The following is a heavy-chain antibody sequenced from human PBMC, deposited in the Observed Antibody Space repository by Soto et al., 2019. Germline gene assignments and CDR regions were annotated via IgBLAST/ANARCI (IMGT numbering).Heavy chain of an antibody. CDR2: IYYTGST. CDR3: ATVVRGVIMYFDY. CDR1: GASISSGGNY. Sequence: QVQLQESGPGLVKPSQTLSVTCTVSGASISSGGNYWSWIRQYPGKGLEWIGYIYYTGSTYYNPSLKSRITISVDTSKNQFSLELTSVTAADTAVYYCATVVRGVIMYFDYWGQGTLVTVSS. D-gene: IGHD3-10*01. V-gene: IGHV4-31*03. J-gene: IGHJ4*02.